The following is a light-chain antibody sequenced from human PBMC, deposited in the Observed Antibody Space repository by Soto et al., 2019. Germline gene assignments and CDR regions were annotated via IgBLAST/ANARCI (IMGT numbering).Light chain of an antibody. CDR1: QSISYY. CDR2: NAS. CDR3: QQYNRFSTWT. Sequence: DIQMTQSPSTLSASVGDRVTITCRASQSISYYLAWYQKKPGKAPKVLIWNASSLQRGVPSRFSGSGSGTEFTLTSSSLLPDDFATYYCQQYNRFSTWTFGQGTKVEIK. J-gene: IGKJ1*01. V-gene: IGKV1-5*01.